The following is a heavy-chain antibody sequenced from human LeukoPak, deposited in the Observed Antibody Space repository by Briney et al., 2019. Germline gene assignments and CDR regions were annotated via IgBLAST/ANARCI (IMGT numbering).Heavy chain of an antibody. CDR3: AKDLRGSGGYYNLFDY. V-gene: IGHV3-23*01. Sequence: AGGSLRLSCAASGFTFSSYAMSWVRQAPGKGLEWVSAISGSGGSTYYADSVKGRFTISRDNSKNTLYLQMNSLRAEDTAVYYCAKDLRGSGGYYNLFDYWGQGTLVTVSS. CDR1: GFTFSSYA. D-gene: IGHD3-10*01. J-gene: IGHJ4*02. CDR2: ISGSGGST.